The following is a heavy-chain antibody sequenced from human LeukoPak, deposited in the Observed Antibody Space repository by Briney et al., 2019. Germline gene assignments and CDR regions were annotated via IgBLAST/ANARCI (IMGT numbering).Heavy chain of an antibody. J-gene: IGHJ4*02. D-gene: IGHD3-22*01. CDR2: IKQDGSEK. CDR1: GFTFSSYW. Sequence: PGGSLRLSCAASGFTFSSYWMSWVRQAPGKGLEWVANIKQDGSEKYYVDSVKGRFTISRDNAKNSLCLQMNSLRAEDTAVYYCAREYRLLPIGYWGQGTLVTVSS. CDR3: AREYRLLPIGY. V-gene: IGHV3-7*01.